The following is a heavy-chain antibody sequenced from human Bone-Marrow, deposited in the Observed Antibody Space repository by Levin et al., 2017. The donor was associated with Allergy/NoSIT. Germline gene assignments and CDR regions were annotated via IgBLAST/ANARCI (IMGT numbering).Heavy chain of an antibody. J-gene: IGHJ6*02. V-gene: IGHV3-33*01. CDR2: IWYDGSNK. Sequence: PGGSLRLSCAASGFTFSSYGMHWVRQAPGKGLEWVAVIWYDGSNKYYADSVKGRFTISRDNSKNTLYLQMNSLRAEDTAVYYCARDCYSSSWYSPGYYYYYGMDVWGQGTTVTVSS. CDR3: ARDCYSSSWYSPGYYYYYGMDV. CDR1: GFTFSSYG. D-gene: IGHD6-13*01.